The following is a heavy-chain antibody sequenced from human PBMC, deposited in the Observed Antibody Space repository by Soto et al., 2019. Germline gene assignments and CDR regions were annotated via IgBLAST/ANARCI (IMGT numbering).Heavy chain of an antibody. J-gene: IGHJ6*02. Sequence: QVQLVQSGAEVKKPGASVKVSCKASGYTFTSYDINWVRQATGQGLEWMGWMNPNSGNTGYAQKFQGRVTMSRTTSISTAYMALSSLRSEYSAVYYCARRPDGYYYYGMDVWGQGTTVTVSS. CDR3: ARRPDGYYYYGMDV. V-gene: IGHV1-8*01. CDR1: GYTFTSYD. CDR2: MNPNSGNT.